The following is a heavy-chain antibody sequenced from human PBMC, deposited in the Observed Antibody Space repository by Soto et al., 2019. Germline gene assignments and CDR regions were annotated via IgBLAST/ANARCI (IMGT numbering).Heavy chain of an antibody. CDR2: IHLNSGGT. D-gene: IGHD1-26*01. Sequence: GASVKVSCKASGYTFTGYYVHWVRQAPGHGLEWLGGIHLNSGGTNYAQSFQGKVTMTRDRFVSTVYMEMTGLRSDETAVSSCASPRDWSSSYFSFFTLDVWGQGTTVTVSS. CDR3: ASPRDWSSSYFSFFTLDV. CDR1: GYTFTGYY. V-gene: IGHV1-2*02. J-gene: IGHJ6*02.